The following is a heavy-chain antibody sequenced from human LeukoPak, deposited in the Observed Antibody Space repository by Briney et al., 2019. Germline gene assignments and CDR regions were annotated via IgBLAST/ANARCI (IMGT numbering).Heavy chain of an antibody. CDR2: IIPIFGTA. Sequence: VKVSCKASGGTFSSYAISWVRQAPGQGLEWMGGIIPIFGTANYSQKFQGRVTITADESTSTAYMELSSLRSEDTAVYYCARDCDFWSGYSSQYYYYYMDVWGKGTTVTVSS. V-gene: IGHV1-69*13. D-gene: IGHD3-3*01. J-gene: IGHJ6*03. CDR3: ARDCDFWSGYSSQYYYYYMDV. CDR1: GGTFSSYA.